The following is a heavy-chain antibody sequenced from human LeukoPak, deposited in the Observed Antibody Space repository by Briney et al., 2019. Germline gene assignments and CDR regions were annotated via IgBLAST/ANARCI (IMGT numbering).Heavy chain of an antibody. CDR1: GGSFTFTSHA. CDR3: AGFFYDNSGDAFDI. J-gene: IGHJ3*02. CDR2: VIPIYGSA. D-gene: IGHD3-22*01. V-gene: IGHV1-69*13. Sequence: ASVKVSCKASGGSFTFTSHAISWVRQAPGQGLEWMGGVIPIYGSANYAQKFQGRLTITSDESTRTVYMELSSLRPEDSAVHYCAGFFYDNSGDAFDIWGQGTMVTVSS.